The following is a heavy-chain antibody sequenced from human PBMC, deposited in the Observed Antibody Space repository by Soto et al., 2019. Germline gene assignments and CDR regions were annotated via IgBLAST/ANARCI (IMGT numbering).Heavy chain of an antibody. J-gene: IGHJ4*02. Sequence: PGVSLRLSCEASGFTLRNYAMTWIRQAPGKGLEWVSLISANDVGTYYAESVKTRFTISTDQSRNTVYLQMDSLRADDTAIYYCXKAKNDYNWDNRPPFDYWGQGTLVTVSS. CDR2: ISANDVGT. D-gene: IGHD1-20*01. CDR3: XKAKNDYNWDNRPPFDY. CDR1: GFTLRNYA. V-gene: IGHV3-23*01.